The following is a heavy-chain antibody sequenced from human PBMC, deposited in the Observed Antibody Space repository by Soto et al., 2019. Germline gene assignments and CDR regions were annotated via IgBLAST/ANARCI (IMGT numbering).Heavy chain of an antibody. CDR1: GGSISSSSYY. CDR3: GRGSSSGGWFDP. Sequence: SETLSLTCTVSGGSISSSSYYWGWIRQPPGKGLEWIGYIYYSGSTYYNPSLKSRVTISVDTSKNQFSLKLSSVTAADTAVYYCGRGSSSGGWFDPWGQGTLVTVSS. CDR2: IYYSGST. J-gene: IGHJ5*02. D-gene: IGHD6-13*01. V-gene: IGHV4-31*03.